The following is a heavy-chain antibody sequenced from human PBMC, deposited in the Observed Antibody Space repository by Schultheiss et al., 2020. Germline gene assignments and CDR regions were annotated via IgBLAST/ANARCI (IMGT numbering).Heavy chain of an antibody. D-gene: IGHD6-13*01. V-gene: IGHV1-18*04. CDR2: ISAYNGNT. CDR3: ARDYRSSSSWYVLDY. CDR1: GYTFTSYG. J-gene: IGHJ4*02. Sequence: ASVKVSCKASGYTFTSYGISWVRQAPGQGLEWMGWISAYNGNTNYAQKLQGRVTMTRDTSISTAYMELSRLRSDDTAVYYCARDYRSSSSWYVLDYWGQGTLVTVSS.